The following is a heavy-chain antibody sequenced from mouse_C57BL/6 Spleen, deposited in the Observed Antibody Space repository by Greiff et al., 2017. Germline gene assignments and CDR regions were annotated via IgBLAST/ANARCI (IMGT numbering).Heavy chain of an antibody. J-gene: IGHJ1*03. CDR2: ISSGSSTI. CDR3: ARNGYYGWYCDV. V-gene: IGHV5-17*01. CDR1: GFTFSDYG. D-gene: IGHD2-3*01. Sequence: EVKLVESGGGLVKPGGSLKLSCAASGFTFSDYGMHWVRQAPEKGLEWVAYISSGSSTIYYADPVKGRFTISRDNTKNTLFLQMSSLRSEDTAMYYCARNGYYGWYCDVWGTGTTVTVSS.